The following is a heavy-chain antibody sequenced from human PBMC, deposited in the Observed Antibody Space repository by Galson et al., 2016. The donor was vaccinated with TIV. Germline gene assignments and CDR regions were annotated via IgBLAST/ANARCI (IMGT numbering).Heavy chain of an antibody. J-gene: IGHJ4*02. Sequence: ETLSLTCAVSGYSISSGYYWGWIRQPPGKGLEWIGCIYKTGSTYYNPSLKSRVTISLDTSKNQFSLKLSSVIAADTAVYYCASLSPDDYLWGSYRFGYWGQGTLVTVSS. V-gene: IGHV4-38-2*01. CDR1: GYSISSGYY. D-gene: IGHD3-16*02. CDR2: IYKTGST. CDR3: ASLSPDDYLWGSYRFGY.